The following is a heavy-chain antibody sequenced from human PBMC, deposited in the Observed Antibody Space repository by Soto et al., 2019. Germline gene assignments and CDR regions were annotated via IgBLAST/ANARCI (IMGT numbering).Heavy chain of an antibody. CDR2: ISGSGGST. Sequence: GGSLRLSCAASGFTFSSYAMSWVRQAPGKGLEWVSAISGSGGSTYYADSVKGRFTISRDNSKNTLYLQMNSLRAEDTAVYYCAKSGDYFWGSYRSPMGYYYYGMDVWGQGTTVTVSS. D-gene: IGHD3-16*02. J-gene: IGHJ6*02. V-gene: IGHV3-23*01. CDR1: GFTFSSYA. CDR3: AKSGDYFWGSYRSPMGYYYYGMDV.